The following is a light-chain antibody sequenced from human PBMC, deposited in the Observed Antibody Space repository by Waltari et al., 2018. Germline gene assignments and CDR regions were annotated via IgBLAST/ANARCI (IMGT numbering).Light chain of an antibody. CDR2: AAS. V-gene: IGKV1-5*03. CDR1: QSVSVW. Sequence: DVQMTQSPSTLSASVGDRVTITCRASQSVSVWLAWYQQKPGKAPNLLIYAASSLESGVPSRFSGSGSGTEFTLTSSGLQPDDFATYYCQQYNSYSTFGQGTKVEIK. J-gene: IGKJ1*01. CDR3: QQYNSYST.